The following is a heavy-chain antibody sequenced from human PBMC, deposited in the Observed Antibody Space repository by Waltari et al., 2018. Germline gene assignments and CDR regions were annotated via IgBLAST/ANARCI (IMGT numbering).Heavy chain of an antibody. D-gene: IGHD1-26*01. J-gene: IGHJ5*02. CDR3: ASLPGSSQPSWFDP. V-gene: IGHV1-69*14. CDR1: GGPFSSYA. CDR2: IITIFGTA. Sequence: QVQLVQSGAEVKKPGSSVKVSCKASGGPFSSYALSWVRQAPGQGLEWMGGIITIFGTANYAQKFQGRVTITADKSTSTAYMELSSLRSEDTAVYYCASLPGSSQPSWFDPWGQGTLVTVSS.